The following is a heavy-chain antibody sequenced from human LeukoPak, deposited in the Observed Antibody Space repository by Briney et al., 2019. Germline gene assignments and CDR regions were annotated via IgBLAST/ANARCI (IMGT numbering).Heavy chain of an antibody. CDR3: ARVRLLGVVIPLIDY. CDR2: ISAYNGNT. Sequence: ASVKLSCKASGSTFTRYGISWVRQAPGQGLEWMGWISAYNGNTNYAQKLQGRVTMTTDTSTSTAYMELRSLRSDDTAVYYCARVRLLGVVIPLIDYWGQGTLVTVSS. J-gene: IGHJ4*02. V-gene: IGHV1-18*01. D-gene: IGHD3-3*01. CDR1: GSTFTRYG.